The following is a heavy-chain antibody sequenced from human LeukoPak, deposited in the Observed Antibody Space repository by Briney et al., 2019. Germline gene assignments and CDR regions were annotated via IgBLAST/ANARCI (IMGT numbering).Heavy chain of an antibody. V-gene: IGHV3-33*01. CDR2: IWYDGSNK. CDR3: ARPLGVSNAEYFQK. J-gene: IGHJ1*01. CDR1: GFTFSSYG. Sequence: GRSLRLSCAASGFTFSSYGMHWVRQAPGKGLEWVAVIWYDGSNKYYADSVKGRFTISRDNSKNTLYLQMNSLRVEDTAVYYRARPLGVSNAEYFQKWGQGTLVTVSS. D-gene: IGHD4-23*01.